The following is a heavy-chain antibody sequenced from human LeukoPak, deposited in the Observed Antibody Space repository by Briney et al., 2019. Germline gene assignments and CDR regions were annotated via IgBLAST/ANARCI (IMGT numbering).Heavy chain of an antibody. D-gene: IGHD3-10*01. CDR2: INPNSGGT. J-gene: IGHJ4*02. Sequence: ASVKVPCKASGYTFTGYYMHWVRQAPGQGLEWMGWINPNSGGTNYAQKFQGRVTMTRDTSISTAYMELSRLRSDDTAVYYCARSRSGSGSYLAYWGQGTLVTVSS. CDR1: GYTFTGYY. V-gene: IGHV1-2*02. CDR3: ARSRSGSGSYLAY.